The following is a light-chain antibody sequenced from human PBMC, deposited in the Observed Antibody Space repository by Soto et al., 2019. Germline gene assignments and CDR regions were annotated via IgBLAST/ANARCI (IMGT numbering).Light chain of an antibody. CDR1: QKIERY. CDR2: DAS. V-gene: IGKV1-5*01. Sequence: DIQMTQSPSTLSASVGDRVTITCRASQKIERYMAWYQQKSGKAPKLMMYDASSLQRVGPSRFSGSGSGTEFTLTSSSLQPDDFATYYCQHYNSDSEAFGQGTKVEIK. J-gene: IGKJ1*01. CDR3: QHYNSDSEA.